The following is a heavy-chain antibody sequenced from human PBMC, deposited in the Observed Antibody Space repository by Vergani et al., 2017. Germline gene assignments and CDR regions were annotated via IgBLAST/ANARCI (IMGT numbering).Heavy chain of an antibody. Sequence: QVQLVQSGAEVKKPGASVKVSCKASGYTFTSYDINWVRQATGQGLEWMGWMNPNSGNTGYAQKFQGRVTMTRNTSISTAYMELSSLRSEDTAVYYCAREIHTGDDSSGYLVYWGQGTLVTVSS. J-gene: IGHJ4*02. D-gene: IGHD3-22*01. CDR1: GYTFTSYD. CDR2: MNPNSGNT. V-gene: IGHV1-8*01. CDR3: AREIHTGDDSSGYLVY.